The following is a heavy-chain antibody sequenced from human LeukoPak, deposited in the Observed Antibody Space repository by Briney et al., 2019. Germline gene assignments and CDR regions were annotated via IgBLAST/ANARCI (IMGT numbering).Heavy chain of an antibody. V-gene: IGHV3-23*01. Sequence: GGSLKLSCAASGFTFGNFAMSWVRQAPGKGLEWVSAIVGSGVSTYYADSVKGRFTISRDNSKNTLYLQLNSLRVEDTAVYYCAKDPASMGFAMDIWGQGTTVTVPS. CDR3: AKDPASMGFAMDI. CDR1: GFTFGNFA. J-gene: IGHJ6*02. D-gene: IGHD2/OR15-2a*01. CDR2: IVGSGVST.